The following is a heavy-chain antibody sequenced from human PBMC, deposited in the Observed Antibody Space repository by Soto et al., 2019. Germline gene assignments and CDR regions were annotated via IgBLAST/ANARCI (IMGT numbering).Heavy chain of an antibody. Sequence: GGSLRLSCAASGFTFSSYDMHWVRQATGKGLEWVSAIGTAGDTYYPGSVKGRFTISRENVKNSLYLQMNSLRAEDTAVYYCARDDCSGGSCYANWGQGTLVTVSS. V-gene: IGHV3-13*01. CDR1: GFTFSSYD. J-gene: IGHJ4*02. CDR3: ARDDCSGGSCYAN. CDR2: IGTAGDT. D-gene: IGHD2-15*01.